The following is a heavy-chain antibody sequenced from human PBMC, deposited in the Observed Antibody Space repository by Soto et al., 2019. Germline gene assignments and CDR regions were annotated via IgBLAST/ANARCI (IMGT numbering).Heavy chain of an antibody. D-gene: IGHD3-10*01. CDR2: IYSSGTTT. CDR3: ARGPPDYLRWYDC. CDR1: GGSVISCNYY. J-gene: IGHJ5*01. V-gene: IGHV4-61*01. Sequence: SETLSLTCTVSGGSVISCNYYWSWIRQPPGKGLEWIGYIYSSGTTTNYNPSLESRATISLDTSKNQSSLELTYVTAADTAVYYCARGPPDYLRWYDCWGQGTLVTVSS.